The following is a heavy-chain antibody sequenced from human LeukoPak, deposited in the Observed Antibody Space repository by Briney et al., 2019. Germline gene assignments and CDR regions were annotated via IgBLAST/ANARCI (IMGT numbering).Heavy chain of an antibody. D-gene: IGHD3-9*01. V-gene: IGHV1-24*01. CDR1: RYTLSEVS. CDR2: FDPEDGDT. J-gene: IGHJ3*02. Sequence: ASVKVSCKASRYTLSEVSVHWVRQAPGTGLEWMGGFDPEDGDTIYAQKFQGRVTMIEDRLADTAYMELTSLRSEDTAVYYSATGIPNDILSREPFDSWGEGTMVTVSS. CDR3: ATGIPNDILSREPFDS.